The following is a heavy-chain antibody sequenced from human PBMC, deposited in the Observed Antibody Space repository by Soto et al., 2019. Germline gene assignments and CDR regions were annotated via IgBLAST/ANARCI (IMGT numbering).Heavy chain of an antibody. CDR1: GYMFTDYY. CDR2: INPRGGGT. J-gene: IGHJ3*02. D-gene: IGHD3-22*01. CDR3: SRNSWDYYDDSNSPYNAFEK. V-gene: IGHV1-46*03. Sequence: QVQLVQSGAEVRKPGASVKVSCKASGYMFTDYYIHWVRQAPGPGLEWMGMINPRGGGTTYTQRCQRRGVMTSDTSPSTVYMELSSLRPYDTAVYYCSRNSWDYYDDSNSPYNAFEKLGQGTLVTVSS.